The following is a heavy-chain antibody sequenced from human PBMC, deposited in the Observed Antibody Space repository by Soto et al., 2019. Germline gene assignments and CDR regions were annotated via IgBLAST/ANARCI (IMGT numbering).Heavy chain of an antibody. CDR1: GFTLSSYS. V-gene: IGHV3-48*02. J-gene: IGHJ4*02. D-gene: IGHD6-19*01. CDR3: ARETGLSSSGWTYYCDF. CDR2: ISGSGGNI. Sequence: EVQLVESGGGMVQPGGSLRVSCAASGFTLSSYSMHWVRQAPGKGLEWVSYISGSGGNIYYADSVKGRFTISRDNAKNSLSVQMTRLRDEDTAVYLWARETGLSSSGWTYYCDFWGKGTRFTVSS.